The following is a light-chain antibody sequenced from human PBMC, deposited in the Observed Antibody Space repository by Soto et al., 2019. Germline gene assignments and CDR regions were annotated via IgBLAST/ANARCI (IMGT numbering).Light chain of an antibody. Sequence: EMLMTQSPGSLSVSPGGRATLSCRASESVSSNLAWYQQKPGQAPRLLIYGASSRATGIPDRFSGSGSGTDFTLTISRLEPEDFAVYYCQQYGSSRWTFGQGTKVDIK. J-gene: IGKJ1*01. CDR2: GAS. CDR3: QQYGSSRWT. CDR1: ESVSSN. V-gene: IGKV3-20*01.